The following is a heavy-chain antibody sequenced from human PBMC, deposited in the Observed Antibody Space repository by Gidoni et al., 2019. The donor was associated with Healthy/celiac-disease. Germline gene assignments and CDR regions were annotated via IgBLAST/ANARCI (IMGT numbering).Heavy chain of an antibody. D-gene: IGHD6-13*01. Sequence: LESVGGLVQPGGSLRLSRAASGFTFSRYAMIWVRQAPGKGLGWVSAISGSVGSTYYADSVKGRFTISRDNSKNTLYLQLNSLRAEDKAVYYCAKRGGHGGVVFQEAAAGTYFDYWGQGTLVTVSS. CDR2: ISGSVGST. J-gene: IGHJ4*02. CDR3: AKRGGHGGVVFQEAAAGTYFDY. V-gene: IGHV3-23*01. CDR1: GFTFSRYA.